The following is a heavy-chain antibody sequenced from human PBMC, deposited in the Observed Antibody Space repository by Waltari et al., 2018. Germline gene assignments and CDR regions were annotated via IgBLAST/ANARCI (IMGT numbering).Heavy chain of an antibody. J-gene: IGHJ5*02. CDR2: IWYGGSNK. D-gene: IGHD3-16*01. Sequence: QVQLVESGGGVVQPGRSLRLSCAASGFTFSSYGMHWVRQAPGKGLEWVAVIWYGGSNKYYADSVKGRFTISRDNSKNTLYLQMNSLKAEDTAVYYCARGGSYINSWGQGTRVTVSS. V-gene: IGHV3-33*01. CDR3: ARGGSYINS. CDR1: GFTFSSYG.